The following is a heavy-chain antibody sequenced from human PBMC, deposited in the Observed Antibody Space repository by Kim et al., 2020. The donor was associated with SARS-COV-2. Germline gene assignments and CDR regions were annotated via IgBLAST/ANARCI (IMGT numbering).Heavy chain of an antibody. V-gene: IGHV1-18*04. J-gene: IGHJ5*02. CDR2: ISAYNGNT. Sequence: ASVKVSCKASGYTFTSYGISWVRQAHGQGLEWMGWISAYNGNTNYAQKLQGRVTMTTDTSTSTAYMELRSLRSDDTAVYYCARDEGRYSGYDFSNRNRWFDNWFDPWGQGTLVTVSS. CDR1: GYTFTSYG. CDR3: ARDEGRYSGYDFSNRNRWFDNWFDP. D-gene: IGHD5-12*01.